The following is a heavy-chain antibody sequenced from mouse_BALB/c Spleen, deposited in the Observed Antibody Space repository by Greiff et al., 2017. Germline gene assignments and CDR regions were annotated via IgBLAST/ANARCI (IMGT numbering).Heavy chain of an antibody. D-gene: IGHD1-1*01. Sequence: EVKLVESGPSLVKPSQTLSLTCSVTGDSITSGYWNWIRKFPGNKLEYMGYISYSGSTYYNPSLKSRISITRDTSKNQYYLQLNSVTTEDTATYYCARRTRDYYGSSYWYFDVWGAGTTVTVSS. CDR3: ARRTRDYYGSSYWYFDV. CDR2: ISYSGST. V-gene: IGHV3-8*02. J-gene: IGHJ1*01. CDR1: GDSITSGY.